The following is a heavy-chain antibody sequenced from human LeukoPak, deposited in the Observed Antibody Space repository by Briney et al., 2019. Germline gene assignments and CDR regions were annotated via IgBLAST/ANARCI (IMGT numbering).Heavy chain of an antibody. J-gene: IGHJ4*02. D-gene: IGHD3-22*01. CDR3: ARDRMHYYDSSGYLDY. V-gene: IGHV3-21*01. CDR2: VSSSSNYI. CDR1: GFTFSNYN. Sequence: PGGSLRLSCAASGFTFSNYNMNWVRQAPGKGLEWVSFVSSSSNYIYYADSVKGRFTTSRDNAKNSLYLQMNSLRAEDTAVYYCARDRMHYYDSSGYLDYWGQGTLVTVSS.